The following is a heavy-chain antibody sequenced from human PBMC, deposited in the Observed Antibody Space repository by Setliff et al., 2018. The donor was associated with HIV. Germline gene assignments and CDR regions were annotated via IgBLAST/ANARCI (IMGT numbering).Heavy chain of an antibody. CDR2: ISPDIGDT. J-gene: IGHJ5*02. Sequence: VASVKVSCKASGYTFNDNYIHWVRQAPGQGLEWMGRISPDIGDTNYAQMFHGRVTMTRDTSISTAYMELSSLKSDDTAVYYCARGADHFDTSGYYSFFDPWGQGTLVTSPQ. CDR1: GYTFNDNY. CDR3: ARGADHFDTSGYYSFFDP. V-gene: IGHV1-2*06. D-gene: IGHD3-22*01.